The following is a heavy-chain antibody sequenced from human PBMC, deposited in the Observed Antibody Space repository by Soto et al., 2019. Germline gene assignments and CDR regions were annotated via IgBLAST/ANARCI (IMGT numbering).Heavy chain of an antibody. J-gene: IGHJ4*02. CDR1: GGSISSGDYY. D-gene: IGHD3-9*01. CDR3: AHRFDWYYFDY. V-gene: IGHV4-61*08. CDR2: IYYSGTT. Sequence: SETLSLTCTVSGGSISSGDYYWSWIRQPPGKGLEWIGYIYYSGTTSYNPSLNSRVTITKDTSKNQVVLTMTNVDPMDTATYYCAHRFDWYYFDYWGQGTLVTVSS.